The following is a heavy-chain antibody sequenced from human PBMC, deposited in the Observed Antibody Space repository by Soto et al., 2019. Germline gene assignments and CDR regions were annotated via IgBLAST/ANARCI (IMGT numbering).Heavy chain of an antibody. Sequence: PGGSLRLSCAASGFTFSIYAMTWVRQAPGKGLEWVSTIGGSGGDTSYADFVRGQFTISRDNAKNSLYLQMDSLRADDTAVYYCARDEGSAWYFDYWGQGTQVTVSS. D-gene: IGHD6-19*01. CDR2: IGGSGGDT. V-gene: IGHV3-23*01. J-gene: IGHJ4*02. CDR3: ARDEGSAWYFDY. CDR1: GFTFSIYA.